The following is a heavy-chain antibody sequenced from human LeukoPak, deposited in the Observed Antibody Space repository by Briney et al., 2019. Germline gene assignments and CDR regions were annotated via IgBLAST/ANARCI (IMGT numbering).Heavy chain of an antibody. Sequence: SETLSLTCTVSGGSISSYYWSWIRQPPGKGLEWIGYIYYSGSTNYNPSLKSRVTISVDTSKNQFSLQLNSVTPEDTAVYYCARAVDWRELRYYYYYGMDVWGQGTTVTVSS. V-gene: IGHV4-59*12. CDR2: IYYSGST. D-gene: IGHD1-26*01. CDR1: GGSISSYY. CDR3: ARAVDWRELRYYYYYGMDV. J-gene: IGHJ6*02.